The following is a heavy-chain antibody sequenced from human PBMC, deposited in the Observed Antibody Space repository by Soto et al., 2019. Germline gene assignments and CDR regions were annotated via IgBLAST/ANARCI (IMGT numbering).Heavy chain of an antibody. CDR1: GFTFSSYW. CDR3: AKSLSAIPGDS. D-gene: IGHD2-2*01. J-gene: IGHJ4*02. CDR2: IKQDRSEI. Sequence: EVQLVESGGGLVQSGGSLRLSCAASGFTFSSYWMSWVRQGPGKGPEWVANIKQDRSEIYYVDSVKGRFTISRDNAKSSLYLQMTSLRAEDTAVYHCAKSLSAIPGDSWGQGTLVTVSS. V-gene: IGHV3-7*05.